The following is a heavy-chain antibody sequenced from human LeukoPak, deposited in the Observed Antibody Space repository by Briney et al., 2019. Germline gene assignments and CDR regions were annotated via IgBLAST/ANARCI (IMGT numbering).Heavy chain of an antibody. J-gene: IGHJ4*02. CDR1: GFTFSSYA. Sequence: QPGGSLRLSCAASGFTFSSYAMSWVRQAPGKGLEWVSAISGSGGSTYYADSVKGRFTISRDNSKNTLYLQMNSLRAEDTAVYYCAKDLGQFFGSLGDYWGQGTLVTVSS. CDR3: AKDLGQFFGSLGDY. D-gene: IGHD3-10*01. CDR2: ISGSGGST. V-gene: IGHV3-23*01.